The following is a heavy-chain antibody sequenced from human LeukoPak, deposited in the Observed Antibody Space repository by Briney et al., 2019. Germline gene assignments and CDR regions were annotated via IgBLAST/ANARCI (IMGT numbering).Heavy chain of an antibody. CDR3: ASDSSSSPAYYHYYMDA. Sequence: GGSLRLSCAASGFTFSSYTMNWVRQAPGKGLEWVSSITTTSSYIYYADSVKGRFTISRDNAKSSLFLQMNSLRAEDTGVYYCASDSSSSPAYYHYYMDAWGKGTTVTVSS. CDR1: GFTFSSYT. D-gene: IGHD6-13*01. CDR2: ITTTSSYI. V-gene: IGHV3-21*01. J-gene: IGHJ6*03.